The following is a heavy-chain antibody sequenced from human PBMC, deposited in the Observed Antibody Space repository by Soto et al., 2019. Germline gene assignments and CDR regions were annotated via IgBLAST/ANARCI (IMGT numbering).Heavy chain of an antibody. CDR2: IYYSGST. J-gene: IGHJ3*02. CDR3: ATGDSYYDYIWGSYRGDAFDI. CDR1: GGSISSYY. V-gene: IGHV4-59*01. D-gene: IGHD3-16*02. Sequence: SETLSLTCTVSGGSISSYYWSWIRQPPGKGLEWIGYIYYSGSTNYNPSLKSRVTISVDTSKNQFSLKLSSVTAADTAVYYCATGDSYYDYIWGSYRGDAFDIWGQGTMVTVSS.